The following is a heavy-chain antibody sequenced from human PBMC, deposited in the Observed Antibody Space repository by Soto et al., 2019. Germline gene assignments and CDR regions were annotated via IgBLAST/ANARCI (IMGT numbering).Heavy chain of an antibody. D-gene: IGHD6-19*01. CDR3: AIQDYSSGWYIWFAP. CDR1: GYTLTELS. J-gene: IGHJ5*02. CDR2: FDPEDGET. Sequence: GASVKVSCKVSGYTLTELSMHWVRQAPGKGLEWMGGFDPEDGETIYAQKFQGRVTMTEDTSTDTAYMELSSLRSEDTAVYYCAIQDYSSGWYIWFAPWGQGTLVTVSS. V-gene: IGHV1-24*01.